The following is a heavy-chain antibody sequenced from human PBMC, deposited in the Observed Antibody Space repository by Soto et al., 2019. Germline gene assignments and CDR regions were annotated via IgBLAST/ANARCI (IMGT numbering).Heavy chain of an antibody. CDR3: ARGELDRTIDY. J-gene: IGHJ4*02. D-gene: IGHD1-1*01. CDR2: ISGSSTTI. V-gene: IGHV3-48*02. Sequence: EVQLVESGGGSVQPGRSLRLSCAASGFTLSSRSMNWVRQAPGKGLEWVAYISGSSTTIYYADSVKGRFTISRDNAKKAVYLQMNSLRDEDTAVYYCARGELDRTIDYWGQGTLVTVSS. CDR1: GFTLSSRS.